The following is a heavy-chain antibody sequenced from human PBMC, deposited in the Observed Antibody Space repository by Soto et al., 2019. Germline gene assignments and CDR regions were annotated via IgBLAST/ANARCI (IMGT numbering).Heavy chain of an antibody. J-gene: IGHJ4*02. CDR3: ATNSGWYDFEFDY. CDR1: GGSISSSSYY. Sequence: QLQLQESGPGLVKPSETLSLTCTVSGGSISSSSYYWGWIRQPPGKGLEWIGSIYYSGSTYYNPSLKSRVTISVDTSKNQFSLKLSSVTAADTAVYYCATNSGWYDFEFDYWGQGTLVTVSS. D-gene: IGHD6-19*01. V-gene: IGHV4-39*01. CDR2: IYYSGST.